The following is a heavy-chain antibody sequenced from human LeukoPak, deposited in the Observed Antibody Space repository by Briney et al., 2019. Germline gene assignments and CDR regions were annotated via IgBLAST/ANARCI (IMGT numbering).Heavy chain of an antibody. J-gene: IGHJ6*03. Sequence: AGGSLRLSCAASGFTFSSYAMHWVRQAPGKGLEWVAVISYDGSNKYYADSVKGRFTISRDNSKNTLYLQMNSLRVEDTAVYYCAKGSSGSYYSYYYYYMDVWGKGTTVTISS. D-gene: IGHD1-26*01. V-gene: IGHV3-30*04. CDR3: AKGSSGSYYSYYYYYMDV. CDR2: ISYDGSNK. CDR1: GFTFSSYA.